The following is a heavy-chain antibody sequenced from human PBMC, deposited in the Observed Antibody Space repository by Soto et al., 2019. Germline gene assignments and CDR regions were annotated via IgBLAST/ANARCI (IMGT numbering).Heavy chain of an antibody. CDR2: IHPSGGGT. Sequence: ASVKVSCKPSGYTFNTYYLHWLRQAPGQALEWMGVIHPSGGGTTYAQKFLGRVTVTRDTSTTTVFMELSSLRSDDTAVYYCARGGHIALVTASVDYWGQGTLVTV. J-gene: IGHJ4*02. D-gene: IGHD2-21*02. V-gene: IGHV1-46*02. CDR3: ARGGHIALVTASVDY. CDR1: GYTFNTYY.